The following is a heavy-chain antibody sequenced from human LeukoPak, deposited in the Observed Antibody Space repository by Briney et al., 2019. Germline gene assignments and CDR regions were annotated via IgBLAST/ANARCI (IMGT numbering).Heavy chain of an antibody. J-gene: IGHJ4*02. V-gene: IGHV4-39*01. CDR2: IYYSGST. D-gene: IGHD3-22*01. CDR3: ARVEPYDIRYYFDY. CDR1: GGSISSSSYY. Sequence: SETLSLTCTVSGGSISSSSYYWGWIRQPPGKGLEWIGSIYYSGSTYYNPSLKSRVTISVDTSKNQFSLKLSSVTAADTAVYYCARVEPYDIRYYFDYWGQGTLVTVSS.